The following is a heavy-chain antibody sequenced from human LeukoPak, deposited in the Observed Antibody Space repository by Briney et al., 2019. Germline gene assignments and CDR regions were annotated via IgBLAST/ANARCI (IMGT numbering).Heavy chain of an antibody. CDR2: INHSGST. J-gene: IGHJ3*02. D-gene: IGHD1-26*01. CDR3: ARGEGGSYYGSAFDI. CDR1: GGSFSGYY. V-gene: IGHV4-34*01. Sequence: SETLSLTCAVYGGSFSGYYWSWIRQPPGKGLEWIGEINHSGSTNYNPSLKSRVTISVDTSKNQFSLKLSSVTAADTAVYYCARGEGGSYYGSAFDIWGQGTMVTVSS.